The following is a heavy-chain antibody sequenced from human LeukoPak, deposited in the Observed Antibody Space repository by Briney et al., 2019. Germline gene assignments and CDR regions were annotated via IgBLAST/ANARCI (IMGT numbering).Heavy chain of an antibody. V-gene: IGHV3-23*01. J-gene: IGHJ4*02. CDR1: GFTFNSYV. CDR2: ISGSGDST. CDR3: ATSSTFYYYFDY. D-gene: IGHD2-2*01. Sequence: PGGSLRLSCAASGFTFNSYVMSWVRQAPGKGLEWVSTISGSGDSTDYADSLKGRFTIPRDNSKNTLYLQMNSLRADDTAVYYCATSSTFYYYFDYWGQGTLVTVSS.